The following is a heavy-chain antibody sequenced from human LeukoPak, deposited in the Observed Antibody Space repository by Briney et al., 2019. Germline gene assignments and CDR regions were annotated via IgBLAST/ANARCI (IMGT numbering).Heavy chain of an antibody. CDR1: GFTFSNYA. J-gene: IGHJ4*02. Sequence: GGSLRLSCAASGFTFSNYAMYWVRQARGKGLEYVSGISSTGSNTYYATSVKGRFTISRDNSKNTLYLQMNSLRAEDTAVYYCAGGVAVAGIGPLDFWGQGTLVTVSS. CDR3: AGGVAVAGIGPLDF. CDR2: ISSTGSNT. D-gene: IGHD6-19*01. V-gene: IGHV3-64*01.